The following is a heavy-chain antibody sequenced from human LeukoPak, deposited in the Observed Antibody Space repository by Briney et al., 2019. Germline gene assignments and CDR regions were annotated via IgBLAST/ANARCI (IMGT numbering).Heavy chain of an antibody. CDR2: ISAYNGNT. CDR3: ARVPSGCPFDY. J-gene: IGHJ4*02. Sequence: VASVKVSCKASGYSFTSYGISWVRQAPGQGLEWMGWISAYNGNTNYAQRLQGRVTMTTDSSTRTAYMGLRSLTSDDTAVYYCARVPSGCPFDYWGQGTLVTVSS. D-gene: IGHD3-22*01. V-gene: IGHV1-18*01. CDR1: GYSFTSYG.